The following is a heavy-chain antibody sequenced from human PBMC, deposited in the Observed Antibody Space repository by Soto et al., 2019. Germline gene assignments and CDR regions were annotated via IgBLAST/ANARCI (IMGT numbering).Heavy chain of an antibody. CDR1: GFTISNYW. J-gene: IGHJ5*02. V-gene: IGHV3-74*01. CDR3: ARDRPHNWFDP. Sequence: EVQLVESGGGLVQPGGSLSLSCAASGFTISNYWMHWVHQSPGKGLVWVAGIDSYGGYSRYADSVRGRFTISRDNGKNSLYLQMNSLRHEDTAVYYCARDRPHNWFDPWGQGALVTVST. CDR2: IDSYGGYS.